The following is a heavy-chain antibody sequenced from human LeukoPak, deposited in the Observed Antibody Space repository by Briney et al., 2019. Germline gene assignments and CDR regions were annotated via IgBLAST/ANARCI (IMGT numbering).Heavy chain of an antibody. CDR3: AKDFKWSFDY. CDR1: GFTFSSYE. CDR2: IEHNANEK. J-gene: IGHJ4*02. V-gene: IGHV3-30*02. D-gene: IGHD3-3*01. Sequence: SGGSLRLSCAASGFTFSSYEMNWVRQAPGKGLEWVAFIEHNANEKKYADSVRGRFTISRDNSKNMLYLQMNSLRNEDTALYYCAKDFKWSFDYWGQGTLVTVSS.